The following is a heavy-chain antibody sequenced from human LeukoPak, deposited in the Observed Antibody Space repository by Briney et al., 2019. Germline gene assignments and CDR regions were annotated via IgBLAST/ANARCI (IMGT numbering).Heavy chain of an antibody. Sequence: SETLSLTCTVSGGSISSGDYYWSWIRQPPGKGLEWIGYIYYSGSTYYNLSLKSRVTISVDTSKNQFSLKLSSVTAADTAVYYCARVGSIGAFDIWGQGTMVTVSS. CDR3: ARVGSIGAFDI. CDR1: GGSISSGDYY. CDR2: IYYSGST. V-gene: IGHV4-30-4*01. D-gene: IGHD3-10*01. J-gene: IGHJ3*02.